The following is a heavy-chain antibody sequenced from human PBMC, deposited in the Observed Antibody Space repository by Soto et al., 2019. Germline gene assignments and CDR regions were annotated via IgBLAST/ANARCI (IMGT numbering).Heavy chain of an antibody. V-gene: IGHV1-8*01. D-gene: IGHD3-22*01. J-gene: IGHJ6*02. CDR3: ARGNPFYYAGFDV. CDR1: GYTFSDFD. Sequence: ASVKVSCKASGYTFSDFDINWLRQAAGQGPEGMGWMNAKSGDTFSAQRLQGKFNMTWDTSLSTAYMEVGSLTSDDAAIYYCARGNPFYYAGFDVWGQGTTVTVSS. CDR2: MNAKSGDT.